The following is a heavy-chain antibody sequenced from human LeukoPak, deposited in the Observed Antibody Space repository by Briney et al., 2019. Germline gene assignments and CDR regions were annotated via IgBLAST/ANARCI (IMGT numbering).Heavy chain of an antibody. J-gene: IGHJ6*03. D-gene: IGHD2-2*01. CDR1: GGSISSYY. CDR3: AREYQGTYYYYYYMVV. V-gene: IGHV4-4*07. CDR2: IYTSGST. Sequence: PSETLSLTCTVSGGSISSYYWSWIRQPAGKGLEWIGRIYTSGSTNYNPSLKSRVTMSVDTSKNQFSLKLSSVTAADTAVSYCAREYQGTYYYYYYMVVWGKRATVTVSS.